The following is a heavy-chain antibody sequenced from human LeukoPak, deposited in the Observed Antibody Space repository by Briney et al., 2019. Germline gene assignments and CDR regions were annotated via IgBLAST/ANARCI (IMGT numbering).Heavy chain of an antibody. V-gene: IGHV3-7*01. CDR2: INQGGSEK. D-gene: IGHD1-26*01. CDR1: GFTFSSYW. Sequence: SGGSLRLSCAASGFTFSSYWMSWLRQAPGKGLEWVANINQGGSEKYSVDSVKGRFTISRDNAKNSLYLQMNSLRAEDTAVYYCARDRVGASTIWGQGTLVTVSS. CDR3: ARDRVGASTI. J-gene: IGHJ4*02.